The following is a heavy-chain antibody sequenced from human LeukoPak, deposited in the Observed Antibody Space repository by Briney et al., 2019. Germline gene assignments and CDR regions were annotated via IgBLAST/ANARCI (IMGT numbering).Heavy chain of an antibody. Sequence: PGGSLRLSCPASGYTFSNYAMHWVRQAPGKALEYVAVINSNGANTFHAKSLNDRFTISRDNSKNILYLQMGSLRAEDMAVYYCARGEEFYDSSGYRRLDSWGQGTLVVVSS. CDR3: ARGEEFYDSSGYRRLDS. J-gene: IGHJ4*02. CDR2: INSNGANT. CDR1: GYTFSNYA. D-gene: IGHD3-22*01. V-gene: IGHV3-64*01.